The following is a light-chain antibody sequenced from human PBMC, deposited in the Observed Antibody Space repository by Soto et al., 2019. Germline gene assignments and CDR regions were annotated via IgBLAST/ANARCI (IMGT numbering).Light chain of an antibody. Sequence: DIQMTQSPSSLSASVGDRVTIICQASQGINNYLNWYQQKQGKAPKLLIYDSSNLEIGVPSRFSGSGYGTRFSFTISSLQPEDIATYYCQQFDNLPFTFGQGTRLEIK. CDR1: QGINNY. V-gene: IGKV1-33*01. CDR3: QQFDNLPFT. CDR2: DSS. J-gene: IGKJ5*01.